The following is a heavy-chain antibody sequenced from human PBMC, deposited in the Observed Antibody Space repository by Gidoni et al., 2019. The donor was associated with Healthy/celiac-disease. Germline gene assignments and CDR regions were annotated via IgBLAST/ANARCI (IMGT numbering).Heavy chain of an antibody. CDR3: ARQVAMGTVTTNYFDY. D-gene: IGHD4-4*01. CDR2: IYYSGST. V-gene: IGHV4-39*01. Sequence: QLQLQESGPGLVKPSETLSLTCTVSGGSISSSSYYWGWIRQPPGKGLEWIGSIYYSGSTYYNPSLKSRVTISVDTSKNQFSLKLSSVTAADTAVYYCARQVAMGTVTTNYFDYWGQGTLVTVSS. CDR1: GGSISSSSYY. J-gene: IGHJ4*02.